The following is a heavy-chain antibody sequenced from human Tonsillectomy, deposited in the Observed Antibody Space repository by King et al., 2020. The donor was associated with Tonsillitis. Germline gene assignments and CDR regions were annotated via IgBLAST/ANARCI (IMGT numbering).Heavy chain of an antibody. CDR2: ISSSSSYT. CDR3: ARGGRGNVAGAFDI. CDR1: GFTFSDYY. V-gene: IGHV3-11*06. J-gene: IGHJ3*02. D-gene: IGHD2-8*01. Sequence: VQLVESGGGLVKPGGSLRLSCAASGFTFSDYYMSWIRQAPGKGLDWVSYISSSSSYTNYVDSVKGRFTIPRDNAKNSLYLQMNSLRAEDTAVYYCARGGRGNVAGAFDICGQGTMVTVSS.